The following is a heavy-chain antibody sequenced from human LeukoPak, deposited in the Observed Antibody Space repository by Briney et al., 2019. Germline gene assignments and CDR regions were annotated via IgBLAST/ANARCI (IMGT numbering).Heavy chain of an antibody. D-gene: IGHD3-3*01. CDR2: ISDSGGST. V-gene: IGHV3-23*01. Sequence: GGSLRLSCAASGFTFSSYGMSWVRQAPGKGLEWVSGISDSGGSTKHAVSVKGRFTISRDNSKDTLYLQMNSLRAEDTAVYYCAKIGRRYDFWTGYYEEEVDYMDVWGKGTTVTISS. J-gene: IGHJ6*03. CDR3: AKIGRRYDFWTGYYEEEVDYMDV. CDR1: GFTFSSYG.